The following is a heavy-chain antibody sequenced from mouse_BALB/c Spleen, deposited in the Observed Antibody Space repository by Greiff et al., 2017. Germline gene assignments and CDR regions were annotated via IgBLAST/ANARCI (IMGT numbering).Heavy chain of an antibody. CDR1: GFSLTGYG. CDR2: IWGDGST. D-gene: IGHD2-1*01. Sequence: VKLQESGPGLVAPSQSLSITCTVSGFSLTGYGVNWVRQPPGKGLEWLGMIWGDGSTDYNSALKSRLSISKDNSKSQVFLKMNSLQTDDTARYYCARVYYGNSAWFAYWGQGTLVTVSA. V-gene: IGHV2-6-7*01. J-gene: IGHJ3*01. CDR3: ARVYYGNSAWFAY.